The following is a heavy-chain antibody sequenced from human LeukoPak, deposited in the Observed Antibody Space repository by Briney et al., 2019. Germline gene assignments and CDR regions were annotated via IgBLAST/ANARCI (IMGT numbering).Heavy chain of an antibody. CDR3: ARTSPYYYDSSGYPRGYAFDI. CDR1: GYTFTSYY. D-gene: IGHD3-22*01. CDR2: INPSGGST. J-gene: IGHJ3*02. V-gene: IGHV1-46*01. Sequence: ASVKVSCKASGYTFTSYYMHWVRQAPGQGLEWMGIINPSGGSTSYAQKFQGRVTMTRDMSTSTVYMELSRLRSDDTAVYYCARTSPYYYDSSGYPRGYAFDIWGQGTVVTVSS.